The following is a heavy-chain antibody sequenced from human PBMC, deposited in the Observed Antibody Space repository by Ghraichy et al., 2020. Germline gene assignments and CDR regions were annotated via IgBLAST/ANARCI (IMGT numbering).Heavy chain of an antibody. Sequence: GESLNISCAASGFTFSSYAMSWVRQAPGKGLEWVSAISGSGGSTYYADSVKGRFTISRDNSKNTLYLQMNSLRAEDTAVYYCAKALGYCTNGVCYFFDYWGQGTMVTVSS. CDR3: AKALGYCTNGVCYFFDY. J-gene: IGHJ4*02. V-gene: IGHV3-23*01. CDR1: GFTFSSYA. CDR2: ISGSGGST. D-gene: IGHD2-8*01.